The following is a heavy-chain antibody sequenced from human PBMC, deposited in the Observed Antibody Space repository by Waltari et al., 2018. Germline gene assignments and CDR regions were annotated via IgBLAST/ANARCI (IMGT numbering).Heavy chain of an antibody. CDR1: GFTFSSYG. Sequence: EVQLVESGGGSLQLGGSLRLSCAASGFTFSSYGMFWVHQAPGRAMVWVLHIKSGGRRTPYADSVKSRVTISRDTAKNTLLRQMVSLRAEDTAVDYCASDPERGGGYVLDFWSQGTLVTVSS. CDR2: IKSGGRRT. D-gene: IGHD5-12*01. J-gene: IGHJ4*02. CDR3: ASDPERGGGYVLDF. V-gene: IGHV3-74*01.